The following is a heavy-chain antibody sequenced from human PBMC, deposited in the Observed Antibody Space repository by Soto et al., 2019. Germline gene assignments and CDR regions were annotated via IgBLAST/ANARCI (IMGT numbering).Heavy chain of an antibody. CDR3: ARFYYDSSGYLPSPYYYYYGMDG. Sequence: SMRLYCTACGFSFKTYWMSWVRQAPGKGLEWVANIKQDGSEKYYVDSVKGRFTISRDNAKNSLYLQMNSLRAEDTAVYYCARFYYDSSGYLPSPYYYYYGMDGWGQGTTVTV. CDR2: IKQDGSEK. V-gene: IGHV3-7*04. J-gene: IGHJ6*02. CDR1: GFSFKTYW. D-gene: IGHD3-22*01.